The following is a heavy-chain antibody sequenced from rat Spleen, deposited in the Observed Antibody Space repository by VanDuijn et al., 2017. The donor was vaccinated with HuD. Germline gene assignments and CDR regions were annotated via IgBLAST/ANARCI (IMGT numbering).Heavy chain of an antibody. J-gene: IGHJ3*01. CDR1: GFTFSDYY. D-gene: IGHD1-11*01. V-gene: IGHV5-29*01. Sequence: EVQLVESDGGLVQPGRSLKLSCAASGFTFSDYYMAWVRQAPTKGLEWVATINYDGSSTYYRDSVKGRFTISRDNAKSTLYLQMDSLRSEDTATYYCTIRDGGFPGWGQGTLVTVSS. CDR2: INYDGSST. CDR3: TIRDGGFPG.